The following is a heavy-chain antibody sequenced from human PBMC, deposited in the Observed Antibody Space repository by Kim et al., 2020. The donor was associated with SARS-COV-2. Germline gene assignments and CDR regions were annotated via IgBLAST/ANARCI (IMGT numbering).Heavy chain of an antibody. Sequence: ADSVKGRFTISRDNSKNSLYLQMNSLRTEDTALYYCAKDKDSSGWSYFDYWGQGTLVTVSS. CDR3: AKDKDSSGWSYFDY. V-gene: IGHV3-43*01. D-gene: IGHD6-19*01. J-gene: IGHJ4*02.